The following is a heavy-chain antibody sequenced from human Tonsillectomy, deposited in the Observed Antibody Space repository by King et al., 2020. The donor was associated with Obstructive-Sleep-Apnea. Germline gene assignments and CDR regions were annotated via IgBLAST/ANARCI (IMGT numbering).Heavy chain of an antibody. CDR3: ARGGAYYNHYFDS. J-gene: IGHJ4*02. CDR1: GASLRGYY. CDR2: INHSGST. D-gene: IGHD3-10*01. Sequence: VQLQQWGAGLLKPSEPLSLTCDVYGASLRGYYWSWIRQPPGKGLEWIGQINHSGSTNYNPSLKSRVAISVDTSRNQLSLKLYSVTAADTAVYFCARGGAYYNHYFDSWGQGTLVTVSS. V-gene: IGHV4-34*01.